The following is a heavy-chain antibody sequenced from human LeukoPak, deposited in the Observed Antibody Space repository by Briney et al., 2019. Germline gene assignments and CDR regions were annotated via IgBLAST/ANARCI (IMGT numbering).Heavy chain of an antibody. Sequence: SETLSLTCTVSGGSITSYYWSWTRQPPGKGLEWIGYIHHSGTTNYSPSLKSRVTISVDMSKNQFFLNLTSVTAADTAVYYCARGRLGATYWGQGTLVTVSS. CDR2: IHHSGTT. J-gene: IGHJ4*02. CDR1: GGSITSYY. D-gene: IGHD1-26*01. CDR3: ARGRLGATY. V-gene: IGHV4-59*01.